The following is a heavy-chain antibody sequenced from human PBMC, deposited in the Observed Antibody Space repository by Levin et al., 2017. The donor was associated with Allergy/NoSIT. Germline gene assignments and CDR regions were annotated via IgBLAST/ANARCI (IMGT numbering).Heavy chain of an antibody. CDR1: GYTFTFYG. Sequence: ASVKVSCKASGYTFTFYGISWVRQAPGQGLEWMGWISPYNGNTNYAQKLQGRVTMTTDTSTSTAYMELRSLRSDDPAVYYCAREMAETAADTFDIWGQGTMVTVSS. CDR2: ISPYNGNT. D-gene: IGHD2-8*01. CDR3: AREMAETAADTFDI. V-gene: IGHV1-18*01. J-gene: IGHJ3*02.